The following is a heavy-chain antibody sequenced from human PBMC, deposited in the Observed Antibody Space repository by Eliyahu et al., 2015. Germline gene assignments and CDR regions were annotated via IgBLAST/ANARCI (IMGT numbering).Heavy chain of an antibody. D-gene: IGHD3-16*01. CDR3: ARDPTSRKDLITSPWGDY. V-gene: IGHV4-38-2*02. CDR2: IYHSGST. CDR1: GYSISSGYY. J-gene: IGHJ4*02. Sequence: QVQLQESGPGLVKPSETLSLTCAVXGYSISSGYYWGWIRQPPGKGLEWIGSIYHSGSTYYNPSLKSRVTISVDTSKNQFSLKLSSVTAADTAVYYCARDPTSRKDLITSPWGDYWGQGTLVTVSS.